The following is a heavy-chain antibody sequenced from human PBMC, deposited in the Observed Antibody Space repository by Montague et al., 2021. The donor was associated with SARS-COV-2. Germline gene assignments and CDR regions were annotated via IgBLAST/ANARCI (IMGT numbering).Heavy chain of an antibody. D-gene: IGHD1-7*01. CDR3: ARARTTGTTKDYYGMDV. CDR2: IYTSGNT. V-gene: IGHV4-61*02. J-gene: IGHJ6*02. Sequence: TLSLTCTVSDDSISGGRYYWSWIRQPAGKGLEWIGRIYTSGNTNYNPSLKSRVSMLVDTSKNQLSLKLSSVTAADTAIYYCARARTTGTTKDYYGMDVWGQGTTVTVS. CDR1: DDSISGGRYY.